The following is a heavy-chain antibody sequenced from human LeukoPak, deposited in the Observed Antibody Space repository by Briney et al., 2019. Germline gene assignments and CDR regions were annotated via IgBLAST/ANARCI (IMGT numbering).Heavy chain of an antibody. CDR1: GFTFSSYW. V-gene: IGHV3-74*01. CDR3: ARDETPTNGYDSYDF. J-gene: IGHJ4*02. Sequence: GGSLRLSCAASGFTFSSYWMHWVRQVPGKGLVWVSRINEDGGTTTYADSVKGRFTISRDNAKNSLYLQMNSLRAEDTAVYYCARDETPTNGYDSYDFWGQGTLVTVST. D-gene: IGHD5-12*01. CDR2: INEDGGTT.